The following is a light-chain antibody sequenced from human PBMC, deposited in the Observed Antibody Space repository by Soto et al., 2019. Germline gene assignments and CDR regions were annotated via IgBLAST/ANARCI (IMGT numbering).Light chain of an antibody. V-gene: IGKV1-5*01. CDR2: DAS. CDR1: QSISSW. Sequence: DIQMTQSPSTLSASVGDRVTITCRASQSISSWLAWYQQKPGKAPKLLIYDASSLESGVPSRFSGSGSGTEVTFTICSLQPDDFATYYCQQYNSYSGTFGQGTKLEIK. J-gene: IGKJ2*01. CDR3: QQYNSYSGT.